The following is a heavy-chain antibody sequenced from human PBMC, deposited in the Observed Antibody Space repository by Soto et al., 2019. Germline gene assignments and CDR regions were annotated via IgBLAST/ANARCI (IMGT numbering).Heavy chain of an antibody. V-gene: IGHV1-8*01. Sequence: ASVKVSCKASGYTFTSYDINWARQAAGQGLEWMGWMNPNSGNTGYAQKFQGRVTMTRNTSTSTAYMELSSLRSEDTAVYYCARELNGMIPSCYIPGPYYYYVMDVWGQGTTVTVSS. CDR1: GYTFTSYD. D-gene: IGHD2-2*02. J-gene: IGHJ6*02. CDR3: ARELNGMIPSCYIPGPYYYYVMDV. CDR2: MNPNSGNT.